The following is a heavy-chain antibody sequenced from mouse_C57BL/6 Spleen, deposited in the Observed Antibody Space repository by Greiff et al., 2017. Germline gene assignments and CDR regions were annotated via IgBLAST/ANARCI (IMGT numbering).Heavy chain of an antibody. CDR1: GYTFTDYY. D-gene: IGHD2-1*01. Sequence: VKVVESGAELVRPGASVKLSCKASGYTFTDYYINWVKQRPGQGLEWIARIYPGSGNTYYNEKFKGKATLTAEKSSSTAYMQLSSLTSEDSAVYFCARGGNLDYWGQGTTLTVSS. J-gene: IGHJ2*01. CDR2: IYPGSGNT. V-gene: IGHV1-76*01. CDR3: ARGGNLDY.